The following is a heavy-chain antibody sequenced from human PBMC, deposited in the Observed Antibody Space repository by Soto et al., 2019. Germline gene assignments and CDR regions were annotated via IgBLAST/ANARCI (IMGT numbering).Heavy chain of an antibody. CDR1: GFTFRSYA. V-gene: IGHV3-23*01. J-gene: IGHJ4*02. CDR3: AKGRGG. D-gene: IGHD2-15*01. Sequence: EVQLLEAGGGVVQPGVSLRLSCAASGFTFRSYAMSWVRQPPGKGREWVSAISGSGGSTYYAYSVKGRFTISRDNSKNPLYLQMNSLRAEDTAVYYFAKGRGGWCQGALATVSS. CDR2: ISGSGGST.